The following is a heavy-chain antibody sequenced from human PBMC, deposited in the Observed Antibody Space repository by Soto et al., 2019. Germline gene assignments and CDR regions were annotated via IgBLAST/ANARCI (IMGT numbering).Heavy chain of an antibody. CDR2: ISAYNVNT. D-gene: IGHD3-10*01. CDR1: GYSFTSYG. Sequence: QVQLVQSGAEVKKPGASVKVSCKASGYSFTSYGISWGRQAHGQGLEWMVWISAYNVNTNYAQKLQGRVTMTADTSTRTAYMELRSLISDDTAVQYCARNNGFGESDVWGQGTTVTVSS. J-gene: IGHJ6*02. V-gene: IGHV1-18*01. CDR3: ARNNGFGESDV.